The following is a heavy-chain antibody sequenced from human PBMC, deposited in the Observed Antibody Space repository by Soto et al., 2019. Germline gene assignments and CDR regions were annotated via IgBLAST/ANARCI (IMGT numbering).Heavy chain of an antibody. CDR2: INAGNGNT. J-gene: IGHJ5*02. Sequence: GASVKVSCKASGYTFTSYAMHWVRQAPGQRLEWMGWINAGNGNTKYSQKFQGRVTITRDTSASTAYMELSSLRSEDTAVYYCANRWGVAAAGFSWFDPWGQGVMVTVSS. CDR1: GYTFTSYA. V-gene: IGHV1-3*01. D-gene: IGHD6-13*01. CDR3: ANRWGVAAAGFSWFDP.